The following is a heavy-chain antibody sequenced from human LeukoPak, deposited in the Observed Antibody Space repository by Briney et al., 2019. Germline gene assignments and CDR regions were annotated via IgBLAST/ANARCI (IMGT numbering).Heavy chain of an antibody. CDR1: GYTFTGYY. V-gene: IGHV1-2*02. Sequence: GASVKASCKASGYTFTGYYMHWVRQAPGQGLEWMGWITPNSGGTNYAQKFQGRVTMTRDTSISTAYMELSRLRSDDTAVYYCARGGFAIFGVVIHYCDYWGQGTLVTVSS. D-gene: IGHD3-3*01. J-gene: IGHJ4*02. CDR2: ITPNSGGT. CDR3: ARGGFAIFGVVIHYCDY.